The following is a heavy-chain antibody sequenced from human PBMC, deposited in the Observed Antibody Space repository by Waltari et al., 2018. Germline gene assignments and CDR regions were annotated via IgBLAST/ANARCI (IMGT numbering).Heavy chain of an antibody. Sequence: EVNLLESGGGLAQPGGSLRLSCSASGFPFSSYAMTWFRQAPGKGREWVSVIGSDGATTHYADSAKGRFAVSRDNPKSTLHLQMNNLSVEDTAIYYCAKGSRVSTTLYHYYPLDVWGQGAAVT. J-gene: IGHJ6*02. CDR1: GFPFSSYA. D-gene: IGHD3-22*01. CDR3: AKGSRVSTTLYHYYPLDV. V-gene: IGHV3-23*01. CDR2: IGSDGATT.